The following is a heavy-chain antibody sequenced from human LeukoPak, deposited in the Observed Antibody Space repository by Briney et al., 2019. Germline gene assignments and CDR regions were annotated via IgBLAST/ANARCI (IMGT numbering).Heavy chain of an antibody. J-gene: IGHJ4*02. CDR1: GFTFSAYV. Sequence: PGGSLRLSCAASGFTFSAYVMTWVRQAPGKGLEWVSTISVGGETTFYADSVKGRFTISRDNSKYTLYLQMNSLRAEDTAVYYCAKGGSGSYYDRIDFWGQGTPVTVSS. D-gene: IGHD1-26*01. CDR3: AKGGSGSYYDRIDF. V-gene: IGHV3-23*01. CDR2: ISVGGETT.